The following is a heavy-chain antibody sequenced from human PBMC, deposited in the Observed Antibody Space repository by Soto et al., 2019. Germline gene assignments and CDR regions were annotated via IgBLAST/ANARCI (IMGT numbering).Heavy chain of an antibody. J-gene: IGHJ6*02. Sequence: PGWSLRLSCAASGFTFSSYAMHWVRQAPGKGLEWVAVISYDGSNKYYADSVKGRFTISRDNSKNTLYLQMNSLRAEDTAVYYCATRSTFQLYYYYGMDVWGQGTTVTVSS. V-gene: IGHV3-30-3*01. CDR2: ISYDGSNK. CDR1: GFTFSSYA. CDR3: ATRSTFQLYYYYGMDV. D-gene: IGHD1-1*01.